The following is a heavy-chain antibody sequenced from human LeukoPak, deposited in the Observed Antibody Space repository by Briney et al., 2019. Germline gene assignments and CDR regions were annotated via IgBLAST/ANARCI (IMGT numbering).Heavy chain of an antibody. CDR2: IIPIFDTA. Sequence: ASVKVSCKASGGTFNSYAISWVRQAPGQGLEWMGGIIPIFDTANYAQKFQGRVTITADESTSTAYMELSSLRSEDTAVYYCARENYDFWSGYYSGGWFDPWGQGTLVTVSS. CDR1: GGTFNSYA. J-gene: IGHJ5*02. CDR3: ARENYDFWSGYYSGGWFDP. V-gene: IGHV1-69*13. D-gene: IGHD3-3*01.